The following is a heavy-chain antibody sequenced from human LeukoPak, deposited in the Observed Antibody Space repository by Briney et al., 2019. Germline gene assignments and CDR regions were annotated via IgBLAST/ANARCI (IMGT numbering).Heavy chain of an antibody. Sequence: ASVKVSCKASGYTFTSYGISWVRQAPGQGLEWMGWISAYNGNTNYAQKLQGRVTMTTDTSTSTAYMELRSLGSDDTAVYYCARDRNYADAFDIWGQGTMVTVSS. CDR2: ISAYNGNT. CDR3: ARDRNYADAFDI. J-gene: IGHJ3*02. V-gene: IGHV1-18*01. CDR1: GYTFTSYG. D-gene: IGHD1-7*01.